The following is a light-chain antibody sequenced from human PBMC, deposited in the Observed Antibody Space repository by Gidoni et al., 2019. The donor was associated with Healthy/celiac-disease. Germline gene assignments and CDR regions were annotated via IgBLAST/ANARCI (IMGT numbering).Light chain of an antibody. CDR3: KQYGSSPRT. CDR1: QSVSSSY. CDR2: GAS. Sequence: LLTQSPGTLSLSPGEIATLSCRASQSVSSSYLAWYQQKPGQAPRLLIYGASSRATGIPDRFSGSGSGTDFTLTISRLEPEDFAVYYCKQYGSSPRTFGQGTKVEIK. J-gene: IGKJ1*01. V-gene: IGKV3-20*01.